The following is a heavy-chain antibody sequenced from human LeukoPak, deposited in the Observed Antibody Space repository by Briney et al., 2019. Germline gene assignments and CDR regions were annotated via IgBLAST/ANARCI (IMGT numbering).Heavy chain of an antibody. J-gene: IGHJ4*02. V-gene: IGHV4-39*07. CDR2: IHYSGST. Sequence: WETLSLTCSVSGCSISSSTYYWGWIRQPPGKGLEWIGSIHYSGSTYYNPSLKSRVTISVDTSKNQFSLTLSSVTAADTAVYYCARGTLYRGWSYYLDFWGQGSQVTVSS. D-gene: IGHD6-19*01. CDR1: GCSISSSTYY. CDR3: ARGTLYRGWSYYLDF.